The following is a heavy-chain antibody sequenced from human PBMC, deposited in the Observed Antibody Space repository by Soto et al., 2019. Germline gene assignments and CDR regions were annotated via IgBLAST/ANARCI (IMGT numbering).Heavy chain of an antibody. D-gene: IGHD3-9*01. Sequence: GASVKVSCKASGYTFTGYYMHWVRQAPGQGLEWMGWINPNSGGTNYAQKFQGRVTMTRDTSISTAYMELSRLRSDDTAVYYCARDPESYYDILTGSSPGWFDPWGQGTLVTVSS. CDR1: GYTFTGYY. V-gene: IGHV1-2*02. CDR2: INPNSGGT. CDR3: ARDPESYYDILTGSSPGWFDP. J-gene: IGHJ5*02.